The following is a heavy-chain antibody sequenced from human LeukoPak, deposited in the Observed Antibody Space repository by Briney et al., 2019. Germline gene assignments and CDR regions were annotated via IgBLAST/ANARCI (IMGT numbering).Heavy chain of an antibody. CDR3: ARDSPTGTSDY. V-gene: IGHV4-59*01. Sequence: PSETLSLTCTVSGGSISSYYWSWIRQPPGKGLEWIGYIYYSGSTNYNPSLKSRVTIPVDTSKNQFSLKLSSVTAADTAVYYCARDSPTGTSDYWGQGALVTVSS. CDR1: GGSISSYY. CDR2: IYYSGST. D-gene: IGHD1-1*01. J-gene: IGHJ4*02.